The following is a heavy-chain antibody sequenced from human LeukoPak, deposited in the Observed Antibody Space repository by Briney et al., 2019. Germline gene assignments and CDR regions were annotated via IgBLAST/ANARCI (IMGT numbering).Heavy chain of an antibody. D-gene: IGHD2-15*01. V-gene: IGHV3-30-3*01. CDR1: GFTFRSYA. Sequence: GRSLRLSCAASGFTFRSYAMHWVRQAPGKGLEWVTCISYDGSNKYYADSVKGRFTISRDNSKNTLFLQMNSLRAEDTAVYYCARERVAAYYGMDVWGQGTTVTVSS. J-gene: IGHJ6*02. CDR3: ARERVAAYYGMDV. CDR2: ISYDGSNK.